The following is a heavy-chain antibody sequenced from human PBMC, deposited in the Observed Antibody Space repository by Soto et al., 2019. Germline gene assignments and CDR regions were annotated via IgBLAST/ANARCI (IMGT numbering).Heavy chain of an antibody. CDR1: GLSLSTSGEA. CDR2: IYWDDDK. J-gene: IGHJ5*02. D-gene: IGHD3-10*02. V-gene: IGHV2-5*02. CDR3: AHYVSTSPAGWFDP. Sequence: QITLKESGPTLVQPTQTLTLTCTFSGLSLSTSGEAVGWIRQPPGKALEWLALIYWDDDKRYNPTLKTRLTITKDTSKNQVVLTVTNMDPVDTATYYCAHYVSTSPAGWFDPWGQGILVTVSS.